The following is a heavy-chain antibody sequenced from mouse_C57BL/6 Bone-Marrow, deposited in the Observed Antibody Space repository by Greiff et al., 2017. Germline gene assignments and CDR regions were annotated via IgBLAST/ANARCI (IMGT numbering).Heavy chain of an antibody. CDR2: INPNYGTT. D-gene: IGHD2-12*01. CDR3: ARSLIITGFMDY. J-gene: IGHJ4*01. Sequence: EVQVVESGPELVKPGASVKISCKASGYSFTDYNMNWVKQSNGQSLEWIGVINPNYGTTSYNQKFKGKATLTVDQSSSTAYMQLNSLTSEDSAVYYCARSLIITGFMDYCGQGTAGTVSS. CDR1: GYSFTDYN. V-gene: IGHV1-39*01.